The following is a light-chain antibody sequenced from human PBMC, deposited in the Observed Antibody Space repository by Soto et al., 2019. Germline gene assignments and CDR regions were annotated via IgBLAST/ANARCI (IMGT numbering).Light chain of an antibody. J-gene: IGKJ4*01. Sequence: DIVLTQSPDSLAVSLGERATINCKSSQSVLYTSSNKNSLAWYQQKPGQPPKLLIYWASTRESGVPDRFSGGESGTDFTLTISSLQAEDVAVYYYQQHYSAPALTFGGGTKVEIK. CDR1: QSVLYTSSNKNS. V-gene: IGKV4-1*01. CDR2: WAS. CDR3: QQHYSAPALT.